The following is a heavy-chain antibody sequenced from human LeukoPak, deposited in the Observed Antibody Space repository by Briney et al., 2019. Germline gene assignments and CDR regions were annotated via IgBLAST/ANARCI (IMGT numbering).Heavy chain of an antibody. CDR3: AKDQGGAWFGELLTFDY. V-gene: IGHV3-23*01. D-gene: IGHD3-10*01. CDR2: ISGSGGST. CDR1: GFTFSSYA. Sequence: GGSLRLSCAASGFTFSSYAMSWVRQAPGKGLEWVSAISGSGGSTYYADSVKGRFTISRDNSKNTLYLQMNSLRAEDTAVYYCAKDQGGAWFGELLTFDYWGQGTLVTVSS. J-gene: IGHJ4*02.